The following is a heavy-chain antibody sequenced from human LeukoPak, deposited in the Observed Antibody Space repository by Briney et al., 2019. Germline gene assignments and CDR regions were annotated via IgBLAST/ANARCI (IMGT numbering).Heavy chain of an antibody. CDR2: IIPIFGTA. Sequence: SVKVSCKASGGTFSSYAISWVRQARGQGLEWMGGIIPIFGTANYAQKFQGRVTITADESTSTAYMELSSLRSEGTAVYYCARENYYYYYMDVWGKGTTVTISS. CDR1: GGTFSSYA. CDR3: ARENYYYYYMDV. V-gene: IGHV1-69*13. J-gene: IGHJ6*03.